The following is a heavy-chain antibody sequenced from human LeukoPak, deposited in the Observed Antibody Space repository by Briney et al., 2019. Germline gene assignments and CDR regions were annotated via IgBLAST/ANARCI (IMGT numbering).Heavy chain of an antibody. CDR1: GFTFSSYW. V-gene: IGHV3-74*01. Sequence: PGGSLRLSCAASGFTFSSYWMHWVRQAPGKGLVWVSRINSDGSSTSYADSVKGRFTISRDSSKNTLYLQMNSLRADDTAVYYCAMKAVPRPRLYDAFDFWGQGTVVTVSS. J-gene: IGHJ3*01. CDR2: INSDGSST. D-gene: IGHD2-2*02. CDR3: AMKAVPRPRLYDAFDF.